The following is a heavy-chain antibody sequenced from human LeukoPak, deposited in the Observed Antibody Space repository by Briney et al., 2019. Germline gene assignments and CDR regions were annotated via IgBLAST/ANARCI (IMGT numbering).Heavy chain of an antibody. CDR3: ARVGHYGSGSYYRSKKSYYYYMDV. Sequence: ASVKVSCKASGYTFTGYYMHWVRQAPGQGLEWMGWINPNSGGTNYAQKFQGRVTITRNTSISTAYMELSSLRSEDTAVYYCARVGHYGSGSYYRSKKSYYYYMDVWGKGTTVTVSS. CDR2: INPNSGGT. D-gene: IGHD3-10*01. J-gene: IGHJ6*03. V-gene: IGHV1-2*02. CDR1: GYTFTGYY.